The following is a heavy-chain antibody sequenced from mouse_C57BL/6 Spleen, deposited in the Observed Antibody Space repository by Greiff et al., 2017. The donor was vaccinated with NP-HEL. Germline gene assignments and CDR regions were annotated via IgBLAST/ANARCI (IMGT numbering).Heavy chain of an antibody. D-gene: IGHD1-1*01. CDR3: ARYHYYGSSYEAMDY. CDR1: GYTFTDYN. Sequence: VQLQQSGPELVKPGASVKMSCKASGYTFTDYNMHWVKQSHGKSLEWIGYINPNNGGTSYNQKFKGKATLTVNKSSSTAYMELRSLTSEDSAVYYCARYHYYGSSYEAMDYWGQGTSVTVSS. J-gene: IGHJ4*01. CDR2: INPNNGGT. V-gene: IGHV1-22*01.